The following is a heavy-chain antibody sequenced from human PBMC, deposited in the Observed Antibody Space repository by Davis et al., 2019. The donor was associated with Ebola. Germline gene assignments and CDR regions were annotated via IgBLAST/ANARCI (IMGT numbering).Heavy chain of an antibody. CDR1: GFTFSSYA. CDR2: ISYDGSNK. CDR3: ARDMLGRDTIFGVVNFAFDI. Sequence: PGGSLRLSCAASGFTFSSYAMHWVRQAPGKGLEWVAVISYDGSNKYYADSVKGRFTISRDNSKNTLYLQMNSLRAEDTAVYYCARDMLGRDTIFGVVNFAFDIWGQGTMVTVSS. J-gene: IGHJ3*02. D-gene: IGHD3-3*01. V-gene: IGHV3-30-3*01.